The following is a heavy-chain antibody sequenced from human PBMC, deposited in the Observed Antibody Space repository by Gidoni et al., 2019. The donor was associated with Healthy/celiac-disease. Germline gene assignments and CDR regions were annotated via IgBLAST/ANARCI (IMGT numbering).Heavy chain of an antibody. V-gene: IGHV1-8*01. Sequence: QVQLVQSGAEVKKPGASVKVSCKDSGYTFTSYDINWVRQATGQGLEWMGWMNPNSGNTGYAQKFQGRVTMTRNTSISTAYMELSSLRSEDTAVYYCARVFVRNDFWSGYYDFDYWGQGTLVTVSS. CDR3: ARVFVRNDFWSGYYDFDY. D-gene: IGHD3-3*01. CDR1: GYTFTSYD. J-gene: IGHJ4*02. CDR2: MNPNSGNT.